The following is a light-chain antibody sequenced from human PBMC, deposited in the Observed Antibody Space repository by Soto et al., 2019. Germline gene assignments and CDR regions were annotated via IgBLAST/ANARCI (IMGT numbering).Light chain of an antibody. CDR3: QQYNSYRS. J-gene: IGKJ1*01. CDR2: KAS. Sequence: DIQMTQSPSTLSASVGDRVTITCRASQSISSWLAWYQQKPGKAPKLLIYKASSLESGVPSRFSGSGSGTEFTLTISSLQPDDFATSYYQQYNSYRSFRQGTKV. CDR1: QSISSW. V-gene: IGKV1-5*03.